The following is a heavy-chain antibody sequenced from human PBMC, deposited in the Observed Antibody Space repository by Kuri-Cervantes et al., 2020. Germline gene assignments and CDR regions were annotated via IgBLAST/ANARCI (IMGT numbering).Heavy chain of an antibody. CDR2: ISSGISSGGTHT. V-gene: IGHV3-21*01. D-gene: IGHD5-18*01. CDR1: GFKFSSYS. J-gene: IGHJ4*02. CDR3: ARDAYSYGWWSPGYFDY. Sequence: GESLKISCAASGFKFSSYSMNWVRQAPGKGLEWVASISSGISSGGTHTYYADSVRGRFTISRDNAENSLYLQMNSLRAEDTAVYYCARDAYSYGWWSPGYFDYWGQGTLVTVSS.